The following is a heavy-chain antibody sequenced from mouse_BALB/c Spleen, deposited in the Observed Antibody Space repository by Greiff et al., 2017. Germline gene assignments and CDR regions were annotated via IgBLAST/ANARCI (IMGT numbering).Heavy chain of an antibody. V-gene: IGHV6-6*02. CDR2: IRLKSNNYAT. J-gene: IGHJ1*01. CDR1: GFTFSNYW. D-gene: IGHD1-1*01. CDR3: TSPHYYGSSYWYFDV. Sequence: EVKLVESGGGLVQPGGSMKLSCVASGFTFSNYWMNWVRQSPEKGLEWVAEIRLKSNNYATHYAESVKGRFTISRDDSKSSVYLQMNNLRAEDTGIYYCTSPHYYGSSYWYFDVWGAGTLVTVS.